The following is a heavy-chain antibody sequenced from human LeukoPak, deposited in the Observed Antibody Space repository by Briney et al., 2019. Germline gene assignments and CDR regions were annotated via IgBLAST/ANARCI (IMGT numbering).Heavy chain of an antibody. Sequence: GGSLRLSCAASGFTFSSHEMNWVRQAPGKGLEWVANIKEDGSEIYYVDSVKGRFTISRDNAKNSLFLQMNSLRAEDTAVYYCVRGIEYWGQGTLVTVSS. CDR2: IKEDGSEI. CDR1: GFTFSSHE. J-gene: IGHJ4*02. V-gene: IGHV3-7*01. CDR3: VRGIEY.